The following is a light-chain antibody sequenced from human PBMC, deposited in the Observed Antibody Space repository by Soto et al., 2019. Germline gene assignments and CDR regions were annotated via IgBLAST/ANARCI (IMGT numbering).Light chain of an antibody. V-gene: IGLV2-14*03. CDR2: DVR. Sequence: QSALTQPASVSGSPGQSITISCTGTSSDVGAYNYVSWYQQHPGKAPKLMIYDVRNRPSGVSSRFSGSKSGNTASLTISGLQAEYEADYYCSSYAGSSTPVLFGGGTKLTVL. CDR1: SSDVGAYNY. CDR3: SSYAGSSTPVL. J-gene: IGLJ2*01.